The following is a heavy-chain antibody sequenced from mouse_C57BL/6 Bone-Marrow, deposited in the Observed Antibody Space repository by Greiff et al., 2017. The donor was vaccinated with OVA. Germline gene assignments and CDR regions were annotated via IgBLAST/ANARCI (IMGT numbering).Heavy chain of an antibody. CDR3: TRGRAIYLTDY. V-gene: IGHV1-15*01. D-gene: IGHD2-1*01. CDR2: IDPETGGT. Sequence: QVQLQQSGAELVRPGASVTLSCKASGYTFTDYEMHWVKQTPVHGLEWIGAIDPETGGTAYNQKFKGKAILTADKSSSTAYMELRSLTSEDSAVYYCTRGRAIYLTDYWGQGTTLTVSS. CDR1: GYTFTDYE. J-gene: IGHJ2*01.